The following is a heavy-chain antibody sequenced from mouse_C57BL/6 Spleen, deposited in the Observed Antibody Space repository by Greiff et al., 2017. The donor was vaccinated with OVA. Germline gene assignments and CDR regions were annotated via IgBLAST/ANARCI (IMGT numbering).Heavy chain of an antibody. CDR3: ARGGATVVAKIWYFDV. CDR2: IYPGSGST. Sequence: VKLQESGAELVKPGASVKMSCKASGYTFTSYWITWVKQRPGQGLEWIGDIYPGSGSTNYNEKFKSKATLTVDTSSSTAYMQLSSLTSEDSAVYYCARGGATVVAKIWYFDVWGTGTTVTVSS. V-gene: IGHV1-55*01. J-gene: IGHJ1*03. D-gene: IGHD1-1*01. CDR1: GYTFTSYW.